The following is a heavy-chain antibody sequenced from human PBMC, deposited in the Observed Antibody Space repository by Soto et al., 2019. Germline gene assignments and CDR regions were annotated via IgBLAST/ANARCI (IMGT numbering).Heavy chain of an antibody. CDR3: ARVAADIASWLDP. J-gene: IGHJ5*02. CDR2: IYYSGVT. CDR1: GDPISPDS. D-gene: IGHD5-12*01. V-gene: IGHV4-59*01. Sequence: SETLSLTCTVSGDPISPDSWGWSRQPPGKGLEWIGCIYYSGVTNYNPSLKSRVTISVDTPKNQLSLKLNSVTAVDTAVYYCARVAADIASWLDPWGQGTLVTVS.